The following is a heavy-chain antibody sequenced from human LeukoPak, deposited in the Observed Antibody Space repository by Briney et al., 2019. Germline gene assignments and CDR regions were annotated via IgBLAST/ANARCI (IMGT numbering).Heavy chain of an antibody. CDR1: GGSINSGSFY. Sequence: SETLSLTCTVSGGSINSGSFYWNWIRQSAGKGLEWIGHIYTSGTTNCNPSLKSRVTISLDTSKNQFSLKLNSVTAADTAAYYCARCTSTSCYNFDYWGQGALVTVSS. D-gene: IGHD2-2*02. CDR3: ARCTSTSCYNFDY. V-gene: IGHV4-61*09. CDR2: IYTSGTT. J-gene: IGHJ4*02.